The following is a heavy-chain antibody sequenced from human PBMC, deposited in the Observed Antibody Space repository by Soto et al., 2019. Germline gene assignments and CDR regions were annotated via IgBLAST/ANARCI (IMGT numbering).Heavy chain of an antibody. V-gene: IGHV4-39*07. Sequence: SETLSLTCTVSGGSISSGGYYWSWIRQPPGKGLEWIGEINHSGSTNYNPSLKSRVTISVDTSKSQFSLKLGSVTAADTAVYYCARSSGWYDYFHRWGQATLVTVSS. D-gene: IGHD6-19*01. CDR3: ARSSGWYDYFHR. CDR1: GGSISSGGYY. J-gene: IGHJ1*01. CDR2: INHSGST.